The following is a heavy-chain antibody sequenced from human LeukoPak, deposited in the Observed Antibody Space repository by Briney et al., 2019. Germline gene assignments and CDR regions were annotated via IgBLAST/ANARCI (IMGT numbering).Heavy chain of an antibody. D-gene: IGHD6-19*01. CDR1: GFTFSSYA. J-gene: IGHJ5*02. CDR3: ARDSSGWYHWFDP. Sequence: GRSLRLSCAASGFTFSSYAMHWVRQAPGKGLEWVAVISYDGSNKYYADSVKGRFTISRDNSKNTLYLQMNSLRVEDTAVYYCARDSSGWYHWFDPWGRGTLVTVSS. CDR2: ISYDGSNK. V-gene: IGHV3-30*04.